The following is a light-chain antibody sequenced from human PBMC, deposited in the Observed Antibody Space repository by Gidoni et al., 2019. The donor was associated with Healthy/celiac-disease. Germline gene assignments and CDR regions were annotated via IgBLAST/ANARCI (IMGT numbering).Light chain of an antibody. CDR2: AAS. Sequence: DLQMTQSPSSLSASVGDRVPITCRASQSISSYLNWYQQKPGKAPKLRIYAASSLQSGVPSRFSGSGSGTDCTLTISSLQPEDFATYYCQQSYSTPPRYTFGQXTKLEIK. CDR3: QQSYSTPPRYT. J-gene: IGKJ2*01. CDR1: QSISSY. V-gene: IGKV1-39*01.